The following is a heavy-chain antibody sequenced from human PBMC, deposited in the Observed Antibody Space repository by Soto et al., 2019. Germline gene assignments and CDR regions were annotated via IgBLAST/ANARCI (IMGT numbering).Heavy chain of an antibody. J-gene: IGHJ4*02. D-gene: IGHD3-10*01. CDR3: TSDYGSGSYRFDY. V-gene: IGHV4-30-2*01. Sequence: QLQLQESVSGLVTPSQTLSLTCAVSGVSISSGDYSWSWIRQTPGKGLEWIGYIYHDGRTLYNPSPKSRVTISLDRAKNQFSLKVTSMTSADTAVYYCTSDYGSGSYRFDYWGQGTLVTVSS. CDR1: GVSISSGDYS. CDR2: IYHDGRT.